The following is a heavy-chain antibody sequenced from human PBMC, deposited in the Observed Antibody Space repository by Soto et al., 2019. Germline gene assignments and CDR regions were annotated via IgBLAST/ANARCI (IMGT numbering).Heavy chain of an antibody. CDR3: ARPVNDYGDYFDY. V-gene: IGHV3-30-3*01. CDR1: GFTFSSYA. J-gene: IGHJ4*02. Sequence: QVQLVESGGGVVQPGRSQRLSCAASGFTFSSYAMHWVRQAPGKGLEWVAVISYDGSNKYYADSVKGRFTISRDNSKNTLYLQMNSLRAEDTAVYYCARPVNDYGDYFDYWGQGTLVTVSS. CDR2: ISYDGSNK. D-gene: IGHD4-17*01.